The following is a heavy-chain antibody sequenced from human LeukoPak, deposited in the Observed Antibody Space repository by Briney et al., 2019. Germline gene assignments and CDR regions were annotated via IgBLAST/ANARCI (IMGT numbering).Heavy chain of an antibody. D-gene: IGHD5-24*01. CDR2: IYYSGST. CDR3: ARDVERPVWFDP. J-gene: IGHJ5*02. V-gene: IGHV4-39*07. CDR1: GGSISSSSYY. Sequence: SETLSLTCTVSGGSISSSSYYWGWIRQPPGKGLEWIGSIYYSGSTYYNPSLKSRVTISVDTSKNQFSLKLSSVTGADTAVYYCARDVERPVWFDPWGQGTLVTVSS.